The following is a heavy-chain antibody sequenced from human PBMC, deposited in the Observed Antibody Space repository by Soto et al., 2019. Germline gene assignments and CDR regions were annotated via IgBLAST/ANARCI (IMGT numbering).Heavy chain of an antibody. J-gene: IGHJ6*02. CDR3: AKCGSGWREGGYYYYGMDV. V-gene: IGHV4-59*01. CDR1: GDSISSYY. D-gene: IGHD6-19*01. CDR2: IYYSGST. Sequence: PSETLSLTCTVSGDSISSYYWSWLRQPPGKGLEWIGYIYYSGSTNYNPSLKSRVTISVDTSKNQFSLKLSSVTAADTAVYYCAKCGSGWREGGYYYYGMDVWGQGTTVTVSS.